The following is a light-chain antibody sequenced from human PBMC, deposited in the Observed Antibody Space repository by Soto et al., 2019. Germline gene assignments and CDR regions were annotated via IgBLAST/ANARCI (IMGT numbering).Light chain of an antibody. CDR2: EVS. Sequence: QSVLTQPASVSGSPGQSITISCTGTSSDVGGYNYVSWYQQHPGKAPKLMIYEVSNRPSGVSNRFSGSKSGNTASLTISGLQDEEEADYYCSSYTSSSSYVFGTGTKVTV. V-gene: IGLV2-14*01. CDR3: SSYTSSSSYV. CDR1: SSDVGGYNY. J-gene: IGLJ1*01.